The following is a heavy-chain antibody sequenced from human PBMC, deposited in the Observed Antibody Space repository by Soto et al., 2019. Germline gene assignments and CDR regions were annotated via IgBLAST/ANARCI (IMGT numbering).Heavy chain of an antibody. V-gene: IGHV4-61*01. CDR1: GGSVSSSSYY. D-gene: IGHD6-19*01. J-gene: IGHJ4*02. CDR2: VYYNGNS. Sequence: PSETLSLTCTVSGGSVSSSSYYWSWIRQPPGKGLEWIGYVYYNGNSNYDPSLKSRATISLDTSKSQFSLKLSSVTAADTAVSYCARGSARQYSNGWYSPDYWGQGALVTVSS. CDR3: ARGSARQYSNGWYSPDY.